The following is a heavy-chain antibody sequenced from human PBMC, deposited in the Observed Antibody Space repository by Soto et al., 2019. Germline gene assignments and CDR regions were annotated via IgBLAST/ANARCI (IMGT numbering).Heavy chain of an antibody. CDR1: GGTFSSYA. J-gene: IGHJ3*02. Sequence: QVQLVQSGAEVKKPGSSVKVSCKASGGTFSSYAISWVRQAPGQGREWMGGIIPIVGTANYAQKFQGRVTITADESTRTAYMERSSLRSEDTAVYYCARDGGRGDWNDDAFDIWGQVTMVTVSS. CDR2: IIPIVGTA. D-gene: IGHD1-1*01. V-gene: IGHV1-69*12. CDR3: ARDGGRGDWNDDAFDI.